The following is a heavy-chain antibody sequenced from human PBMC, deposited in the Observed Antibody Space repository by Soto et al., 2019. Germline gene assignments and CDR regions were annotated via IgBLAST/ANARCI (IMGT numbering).Heavy chain of an antibody. CDR1: GGTFSSYA. Sequence: QVQLVQSGAEVKKPGSSMKVSCKASGGTFSSYAISWVRQAPGQGLEWMGGIIPIFGTANYAQKFQGRVTITADESTSTAYMKLSSLRSEDTAVYYCARDRSGSYPVFDYWGQGTLVTVSS. V-gene: IGHV1-69*01. CDR3: ARDRSGSYPVFDY. CDR2: IIPIFGTA. J-gene: IGHJ4*02. D-gene: IGHD1-26*01.